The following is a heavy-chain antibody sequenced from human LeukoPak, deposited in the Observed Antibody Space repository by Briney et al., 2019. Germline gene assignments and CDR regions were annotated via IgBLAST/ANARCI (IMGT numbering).Heavy chain of an antibody. J-gene: IGHJ4*02. V-gene: IGHV3-23*01. Sequence: QAGGSLRLSCTTSDLTFTNAWMSWVRQAPGKGLEWVSSISGNGGTTYYADSVKGRFTISRDNSKDTLYLQMNSLSVEDTAVYYCAKDLEARWLQFTFGYFDCWGQGTLVTVSS. CDR2: ISGNGGTT. D-gene: IGHD5-24*01. CDR3: AKDLEARWLQFTFGYFDC. CDR1: DLTFTNAW.